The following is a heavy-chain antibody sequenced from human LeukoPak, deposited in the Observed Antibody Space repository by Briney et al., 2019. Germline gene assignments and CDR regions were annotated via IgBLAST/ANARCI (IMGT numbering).Heavy chain of an antibody. D-gene: IGHD1-14*01. Sequence: GGSLRLSCAASGFSFSNYWMKLVRQDPGKGLEWVANINEDGSEKYYVDSVRGRFTISRDNAKNSLYLQMNSLRTEDTAIYYCARGGVRRGYYDYWGQGTLVTVSS. CDR2: INEDGSEK. CDR3: ARGGVRRGYYDY. CDR1: GFSFSNYW. J-gene: IGHJ4*02. V-gene: IGHV3-7*01.